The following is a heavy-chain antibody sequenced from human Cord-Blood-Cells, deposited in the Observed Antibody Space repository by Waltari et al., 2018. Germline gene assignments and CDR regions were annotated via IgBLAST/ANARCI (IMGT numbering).Heavy chain of an antibody. J-gene: IGHJ4*02. CDR2: IYHSGST. CDR1: GYSISSGYY. CDR3: ARVYSGYDFDY. Sequence: QVQLQESGPGLVKPSETLSLTCAVSGYSISSGYYWGWIRQPPGKGLEWIGSIYHSGSTYYNPSRKSRVTISVDTSKNQFSLKLSSVTAADTAVYYCARVYSGYDFDYWGQGTLVTVSS. V-gene: IGHV4-38-2*01. D-gene: IGHD5-12*01.